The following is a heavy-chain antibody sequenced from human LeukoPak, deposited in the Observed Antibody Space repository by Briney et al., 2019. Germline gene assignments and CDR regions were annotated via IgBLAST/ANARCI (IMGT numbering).Heavy chain of an antibody. CDR3: ARDPPSDSSGYLYYYYMDV. CDR2: ISSSSSTI. CDR1: GFTFSSYS. Sequence: GGSLRLSCAASGFTFSSYSMNWVRQAPGKGLEWVSYISSSSSTIYYADSVKGRFTISRDNAKNSLYLQMNSLRAEDTAVYYCARDPPSDSSGYLYYYYMDVWGKGTTVTVSS. D-gene: IGHD3-22*01. V-gene: IGHV3-48*01. J-gene: IGHJ6*03.